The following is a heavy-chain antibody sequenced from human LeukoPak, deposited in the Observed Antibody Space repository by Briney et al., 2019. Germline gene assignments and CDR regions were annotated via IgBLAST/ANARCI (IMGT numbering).Heavy chain of an antibody. CDR2: IYYSGST. V-gene: IGHV4-59*01. CDR1: GGFISGYH. J-gene: IGHJ6*02. CDR3: ARTATYSSTWYPTYYYYYGMDV. D-gene: IGHD6-13*01. Sequence: SETLSLTCTVSGGFISGYHWSWIRQPPGEGLEWIGYIYYSGSTNYNPSLKSRVTISVDTSRNQFSLKLTSVTAADTAVYYCARTATYSSTWYPTYYYYYGMDVWGQGTTVTVSS.